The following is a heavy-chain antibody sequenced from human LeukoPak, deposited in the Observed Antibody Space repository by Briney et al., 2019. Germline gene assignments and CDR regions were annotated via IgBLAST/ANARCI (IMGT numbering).Heavy chain of an antibody. CDR2: IYHSGST. CDR1: GGSISSSNW. D-gene: IGHD5-18*01. V-gene: IGHV4-4*02. CDR3: AGGAGYSYVPFDY. J-gene: IGHJ4*02. Sequence: SETLSLTCAVSGGSISSSNWWSWVRQPPGERLEWIGEIYHSGSTNYNPSLKSRVTISVDTSKNQFSLKLSSVTAADTAVYYCAGGAGYSYVPFDYWGQGTLVTVSS.